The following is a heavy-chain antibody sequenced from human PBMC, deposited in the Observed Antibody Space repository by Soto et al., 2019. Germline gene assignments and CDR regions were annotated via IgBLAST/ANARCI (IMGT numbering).Heavy chain of an antibody. V-gene: IGHV3-72*01. D-gene: IGHD6-19*01. CDR1: GLIFSDYH. J-gene: IGHJ6*02. Sequence: EVQLVESGGGLVQPGGSLRLSCAASGLIFSDYHMDWVRQAPGKGLEWVGRIRRKANSYTTEYAASVKGRFTISRDDSKNSLYLQMYSLKSEHTAVYYCAMLGGWSGGSSGMDVWGQGTTVTVSS. CDR3: AMLGGWSGGSSGMDV. CDR2: IRRKANSYTT.